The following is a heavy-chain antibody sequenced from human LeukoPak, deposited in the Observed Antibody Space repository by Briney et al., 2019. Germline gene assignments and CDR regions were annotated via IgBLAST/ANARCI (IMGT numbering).Heavy chain of an antibody. V-gene: IGHV4-39*02. Sequence: SETLSLTCTVSGVSINSNSYYWGWIRQPPGKGLEWIGSIYYSGSTYYNPSLKSRVTISVDTSKNQFSLKLSSVTAADTAVYYCAREVSGDFGYWGQGTLVTVSS. J-gene: IGHJ4*02. CDR3: AREVSGDFGY. CDR2: IYYSGST. CDR1: GVSINSNSYY. D-gene: IGHD3-10*01.